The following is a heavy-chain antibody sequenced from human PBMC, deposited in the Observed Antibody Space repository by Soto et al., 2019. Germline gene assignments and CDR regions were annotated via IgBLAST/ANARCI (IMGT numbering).Heavy chain of an antibody. Sequence: GGSLRLSCAGSGFTFGSYAMSWVRQAPGKGLEWVSTISGSSGTTYYADSVKGRFTISTDNSKNTLYLQMNSLRAEDTAVYYCAKAVNDYGGYAKRNWFDPWGQGTLVTVSS. CDR2: ISGSSGTT. CDR1: GFTFGSYA. V-gene: IGHV3-23*01. J-gene: IGHJ5*02. D-gene: IGHD4-17*01. CDR3: AKAVNDYGGYAKRNWFDP.